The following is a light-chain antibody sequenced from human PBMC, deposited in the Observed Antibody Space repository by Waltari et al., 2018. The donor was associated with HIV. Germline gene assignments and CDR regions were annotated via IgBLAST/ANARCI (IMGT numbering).Light chain of an antibody. CDR3: SSYAGSNPVV. J-gene: IGLJ2*01. Sequence: QSALTQPPSASGSPGQSVTISCTGTSSDVGGSNYVSWYQQHPGKAPKLMIYEVSKRPSGVPDRFSGSKSGNTASLTVSGLQAEDEADYYCSSYAGSNPVVFGGGTKLTVL. CDR2: EVS. V-gene: IGLV2-8*01. CDR1: SSDVGGSNY.